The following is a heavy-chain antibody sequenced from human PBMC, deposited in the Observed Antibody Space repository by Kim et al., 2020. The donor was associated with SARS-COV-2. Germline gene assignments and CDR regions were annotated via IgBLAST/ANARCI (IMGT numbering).Heavy chain of an antibody. D-gene: IGHD6-13*01. V-gene: IGHV3-74*01. Sequence: SSAASVKGRITISRDNAKNTLYLQMNRRRAEDTGMYYCARPRSSWYHFDYWGQGTPVTVSS. J-gene: IGHJ4*02. CDR3: ARPRSSWYHFDY.